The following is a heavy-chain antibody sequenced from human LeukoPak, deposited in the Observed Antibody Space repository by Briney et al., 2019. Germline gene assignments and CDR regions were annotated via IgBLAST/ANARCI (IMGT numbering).Heavy chain of an antibody. V-gene: IGHV1-46*01. D-gene: IGHD2-21*02. CDR1: GYTFTGYY. J-gene: IGHJ4*02. CDR2: INPSGGST. Sequence: ASVKVSCKASGYTFTGYYMHWVRQAPGQGLEWMGIINPSGGSTSYAQKFQGRVTMTRDTSTSTVYMELSSLRSEDTAVYYCARALHIVVVTAYPLDYWGQGTLVTVSS. CDR3: ARALHIVVVTAYPLDY.